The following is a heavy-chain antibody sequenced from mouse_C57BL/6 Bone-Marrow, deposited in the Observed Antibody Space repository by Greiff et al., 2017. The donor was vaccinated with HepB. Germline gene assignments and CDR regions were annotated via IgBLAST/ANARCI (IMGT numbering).Heavy chain of an antibody. J-gene: IGHJ1*03. V-gene: IGHV1-82*01. CDR2: IYPGDGDT. Sequence: VQGVESGPELVKPGASVKISCKASGYAFSSSWMNWVKQRPGKGLEWIGRIYPGDGDTNYNGKFKGKATLTADKSSSTAYMQLSSLTSEDSAVYFGASSPPYYYGSSYWYFDVWGTGTTVTVSS. CDR3: ASSPPYYYGSSYWYFDV. CDR1: GYAFSSSW. D-gene: IGHD1-1*01.